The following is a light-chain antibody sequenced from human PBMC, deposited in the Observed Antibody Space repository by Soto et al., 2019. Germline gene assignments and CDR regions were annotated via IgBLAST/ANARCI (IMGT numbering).Light chain of an antibody. CDR2: EGS. J-gene: IGLJ1*01. V-gene: IGLV2-23*01. Sequence: QSALTQPSSVSGSPGQPITISCAGTGSDVGSYNLVSWYQNHPGKAPKLMIYEGSKRPSGVSNRFSGSKSGSTASLTISGLQAADEADYFCFSYAGSSTYVFGTGTKV. CDR1: GSDVGSYNL. CDR3: FSYAGSSTYV.